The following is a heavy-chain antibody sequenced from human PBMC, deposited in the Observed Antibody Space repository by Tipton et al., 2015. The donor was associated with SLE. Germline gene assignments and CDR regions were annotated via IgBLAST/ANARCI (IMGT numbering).Heavy chain of an antibody. Sequence: TLSLTCTVSGGSITTGSYYWSWIRQPAGKGLEWIGRLYTTGSTYYNPSLKSRVTISVDTSKNQFSLKLSSVTAADTAVYYCARSLPRPLGYYSYYYYMDVWGKGTTVTVSS. CDR1: GGSITTGSYY. V-gene: IGHV4-61*02. D-gene: IGHD7-27*01. CDR3: ARSLPRPLGYYSYYYYMDV. J-gene: IGHJ6*03. CDR2: LYTTGST.